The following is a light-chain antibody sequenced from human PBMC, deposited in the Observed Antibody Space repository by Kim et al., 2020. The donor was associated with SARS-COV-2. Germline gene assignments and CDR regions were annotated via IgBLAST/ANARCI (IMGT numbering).Light chain of an antibody. CDR2: LNSDGSH. CDR3: QTWGTGIRV. J-gene: IGLJ1*01. CDR1: SGHSSYA. V-gene: IGLV4-69*01. Sequence: SVKLTCTLSSGHSSYASAWHQQQPEKGPRYLMKLNSDGSHSKGDGIPDRFSGSSSGAERYLTISSLQSEDEADYYCQTWGTGIRVFGTGTKVTVL.